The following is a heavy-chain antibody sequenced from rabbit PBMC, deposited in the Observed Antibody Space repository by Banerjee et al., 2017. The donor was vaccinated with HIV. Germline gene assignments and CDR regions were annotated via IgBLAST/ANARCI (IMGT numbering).Heavy chain of an antibody. CDR1: GIDFSGYG. CDR3: ARSYAHYAGYNYDGDFNL. CDR2: IYPDYGNT. Sequence: QEQLVDSGGGLVTLGGSLKLSCKASGIDFSGYGISWVRQAPGKGLEWIAYIYPDYGNTEYASWVNGRFTISLDNAQNTVFLQMTSLTAADTATYFCARSYAHYAGYNYDGDFNLWGQGTLVTVS. D-gene: IGHD7-1*01. J-gene: IGHJ4*01. V-gene: IGHV1S47*01.